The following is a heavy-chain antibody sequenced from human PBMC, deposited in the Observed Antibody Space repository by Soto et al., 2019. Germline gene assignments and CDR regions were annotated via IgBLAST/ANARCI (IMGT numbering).Heavy chain of an antibody. D-gene: IGHD6-6*01. CDR3: AEIAAPLYYYYGMDV. Sequence: EVQLLESGGGLVQPGGSLRLSCAASGFTFTTYAMSWVRQAPGKGLEWVSAIITGSGSTYYADSVKGRFTISSDNTKNTLYLQMNSPRTDDTAVYYCAEIAAPLYYYYGMDVWGQGTTVTVSS. J-gene: IGHJ6*02. V-gene: IGHV3-23*01. CDR1: GFTFTTYA. CDR2: IITGSGST.